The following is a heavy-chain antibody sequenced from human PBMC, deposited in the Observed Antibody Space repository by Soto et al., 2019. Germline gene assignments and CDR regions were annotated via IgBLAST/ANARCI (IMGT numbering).Heavy chain of an antibody. CDR2: IYYSGTT. D-gene: IGHD2-21*02. Sequence: QVPLQESGPGLVKPSQTLSLTCTVSGGSISSEGYYWSWFRQLPGKGLEWIGDIYYSGTTYHNPSLRSRLTISGDASKNQFSLKLSSVTAEDTAVYYCAKGGGGDPRWGQGTLVTVSS. V-gene: IGHV4-31*03. CDR1: GGSISSEGYY. CDR3: AKGGGGDPR. J-gene: IGHJ4*02.